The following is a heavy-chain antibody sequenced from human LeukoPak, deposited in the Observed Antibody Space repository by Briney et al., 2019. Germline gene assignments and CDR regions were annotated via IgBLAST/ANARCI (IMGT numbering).Heavy chain of an antibody. Sequence: SETLSLTCTVSGGSISSGGYYWSWIRQHPGKGLEWIGYIYYSGSTYYNPSLKSRVTISIDTSKNQFSLKLSSVTAADTAVYYCASGNYYDSSGYYPWGQGTLVTVSS. V-gene: IGHV4-31*03. CDR1: GGSISSGGYY. J-gene: IGHJ5*02. D-gene: IGHD3-22*01. CDR2: IYYSGST. CDR3: ASGNYYDSSGYYP.